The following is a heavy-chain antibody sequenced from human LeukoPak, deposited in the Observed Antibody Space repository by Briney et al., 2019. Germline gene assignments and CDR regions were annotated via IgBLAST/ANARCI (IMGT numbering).Heavy chain of an antibody. CDR2: ISSSSTYI. V-gene: IGHV3-21*01. D-gene: IGHD5-18*01. CDR1: GFSFDSYS. J-gene: IGHJ4*02. CDR3: ARDGYSYGHVPYYFDY. Sequence: PGGSLRLSCAASGFSFDSYSMNWVRQAPGKGLEWVSSISSSSTYIYYADSVKGRFAISRDNAKNSLYLQMNSLRAEDTAVYYCARDGYSYGHVPYYFDYWGQGTLVTVSS.